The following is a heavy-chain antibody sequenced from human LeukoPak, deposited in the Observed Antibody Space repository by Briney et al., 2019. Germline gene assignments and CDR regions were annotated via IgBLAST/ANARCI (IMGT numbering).Heavy chain of an antibody. J-gene: IGHJ4*02. Sequence: GGSLRLSCAASGFPFSSYDMNWARQAPGKGLEWVAVIWYDGSNKYYADSVKGRFTISRDNSKNTLYLQMNSLRAEDTAVYYCARDRVGQQLVPGYWGQGTLVTVSS. V-gene: IGHV3-33*08. CDR3: ARDRVGQQLVPGY. CDR1: GFPFSSYD. CDR2: IWYDGSNK. D-gene: IGHD6-13*01.